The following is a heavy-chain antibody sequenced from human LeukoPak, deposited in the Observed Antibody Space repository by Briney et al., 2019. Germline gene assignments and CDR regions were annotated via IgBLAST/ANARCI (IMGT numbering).Heavy chain of an antibody. CDR1: GGSISSGSYY. D-gene: IGHD2-2*01. V-gene: IGHV4-61*02. J-gene: IGHJ4*02. CDR3: ANTPYQLPFAGVFAY. Sequence: SQTLSLTCTVSGGSISSGSYYWSWIRQPAGKGLEWIGRIYTSGSTNYNPSLKSRVTISVDTSKNQFSLKLSSVTAADTAVYYCANTPYQLPFAGVFAYWGQGTLVTVSS. CDR2: IYTSGST.